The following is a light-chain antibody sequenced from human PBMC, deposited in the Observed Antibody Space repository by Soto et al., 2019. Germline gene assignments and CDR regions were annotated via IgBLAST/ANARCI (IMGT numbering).Light chain of an antibody. V-gene: IGKV3-20*01. CDR2: GAS. Sequence: EIVLTQSPGTLSLSPGERATLSCRASQSVSSRFLAWYQHKPGQPPRLLIYGASSRHTGISDRFSGSGSGTDFTLTISRLEAEDFAVYYCQQDAGPPTLGQGTRLEIK. CDR3: QQDAGPPT. J-gene: IGKJ5*01. CDR1: QSVSSRF.